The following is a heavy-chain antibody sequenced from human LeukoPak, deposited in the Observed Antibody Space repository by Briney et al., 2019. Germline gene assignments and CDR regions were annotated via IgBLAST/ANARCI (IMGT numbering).Heavy chain of an antibody. CDR3: ARDPYSGNYGNDYYYYMDV. D-gene: IGHD1-26*01. CDR2: ITSSGTYI. J-gene: IGHJ6*03. Sequence: VGSLRLSCADSGFTFSSYSMNWVRQAPGKTMEWVSSITSSGTYIFYADSVRGRFTISRDNAKNSLYLQMDSLGPEDTAVYYCARDPYSGNYGNDYYYYMDVWGKGTTVTISS. V-gene: IGHV3-21*01. CDR1: GFTFSSYS.